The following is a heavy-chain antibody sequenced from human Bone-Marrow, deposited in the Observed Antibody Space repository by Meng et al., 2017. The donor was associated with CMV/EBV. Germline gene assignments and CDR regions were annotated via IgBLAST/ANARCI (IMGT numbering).Heavy chain of an antibody. J-gene: IGHJ4*02. CDR3: ARSSGWSRFDY. CDR2: INPHPDT. Sequence: PLEQSGAKVKKPGASVKVSCKASGYTLTDYYIHLVRQAPGHWLGWMGWINPHPDTNYAQNFQGRVTMPRDMSINTAYMELSRLTSGDTAVYYCARSSGWSRFDYWGQGTLVTVSS. V-gene: IGHV1-2*02. D-gene: IGHD6-19*01. CDR1: GYTLTDYY.